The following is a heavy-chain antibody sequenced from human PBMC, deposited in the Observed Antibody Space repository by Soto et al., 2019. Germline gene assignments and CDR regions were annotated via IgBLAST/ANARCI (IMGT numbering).Heavy chain of an antibody. Sequence: PSETLSLTCTVSGGSTSSYYWSWIRQPAGKGLEWIGRIYTSGSTNYNPSLKSRVTMSVDTSKNQFSLKLSSVTAADTAVYYCARDRSRTYYDFWSGYYIGYYGMDVWGQGTTVTVSS. J-gene: IGHJ6*02. CDR3: ARDRSRTYYDFWSGYYIGYYGMDV. CDR2: IYTSGST. CDR1: GGSTSSYY. V-gene: IGHV4-4*07. D-gene: IGHD3-3*01.